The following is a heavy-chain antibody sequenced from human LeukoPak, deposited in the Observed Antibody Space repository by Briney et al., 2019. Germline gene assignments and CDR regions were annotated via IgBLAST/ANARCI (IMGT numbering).Heavy chain of an antibody. D-gene: IGHD5-12*01. CDR1: GFTFSSYG. J-gene: IGHJ4*02. Sequence: GGSLRLSCAASGFTFSSYGMSWVRQAPGKGLEWVAVISYDGSNKYYADSVKGRFTISRDNSKNTLYLQMNSLRAEDTAVYYCARAFDIVATMGDYWGQGTLVTVSS. CDR2: ISYDGSNK. CDR3: ARAFDIVATMGDY. V-gene: IGHV3-30*03.